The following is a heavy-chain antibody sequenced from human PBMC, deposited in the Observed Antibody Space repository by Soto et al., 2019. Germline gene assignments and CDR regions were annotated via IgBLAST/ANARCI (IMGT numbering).Heavy chain of an antibody. Sequence: VKVSCKASGGTFSSYAISWVRQAPGQGLEWMGGIIPIFGTANYAQKFQGRVTITADKSTSTAYMELSSLRSEDTAVYYCASHGYKALASFDYWGQGTLVTVSS. J-gene: IGHJ4*02. CDR3: ASHGYKALASFDY. D-gene: IGHD6-25*01. V-gene: IGHV1-69*13. CDR2: IIPIFGTA. CDR1: GGTFSSYA.